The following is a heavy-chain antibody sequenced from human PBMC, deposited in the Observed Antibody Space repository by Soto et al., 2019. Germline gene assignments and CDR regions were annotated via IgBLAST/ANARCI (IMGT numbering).Heavy chain of an antibody. Sequence: GGSLRLSCAASGFTFSSYSMNWVRQAPGKGLEWVSYISSSSSTIYYADSVKGRFTISRDNAKNTLYLQMDSLRVEDTAVYYCAREKAVAGTTFDYWGQGTLVTVSS. D-gene: IGHD6-19*01. V-gene: IGHV3-48*04. CDR3: AREKAVAGTTFDY. J-gene: IGHJ4*02. CDR2: ISSSSSTI. CDR1: GFTFSSYS.